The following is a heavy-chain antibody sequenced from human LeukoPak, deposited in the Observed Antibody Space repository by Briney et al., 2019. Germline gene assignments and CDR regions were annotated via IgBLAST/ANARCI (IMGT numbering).Heavy chain of an antibody. V-gene: IGHV5-51*01. D-gene: IGHD2-15*01. J-gene: IGHJ4*02. Sequence: KSGDSLKISCKGSEYSFATYWIGWVRQMPGQGLEWMGIIFPGDSDTRYSPSFQGQVTISADKSISTAYLQWSSLKASDTAIYYCASEYCSGGNCYFDYWGQGTLVTVSS. CDR1: EYSFATYW. CDR2: IFPGDSDT. CDR3: ASEYCSGGNCYFDY.